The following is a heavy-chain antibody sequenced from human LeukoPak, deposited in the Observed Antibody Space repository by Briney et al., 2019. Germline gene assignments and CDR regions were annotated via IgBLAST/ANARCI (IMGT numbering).Heavy chain of an antibody. Sequence: GGSLRLSCAASGFSFTTYAMNWVRQAPGKGLEWVSGISGSGGSTDYADSVKGRFTISRDNSRNTVYLQMNSLRAEDTAVYYCAKDAEVAWSRGWYSDYWGQGTLVTVST. D-gene: IGHD6-19*01. V-gene: IGHV3-23*01. CDR3: AKDAEVAWSRGWYSDY. J-gene: IGHJ4*02. CDR2: ISGSGGST. CDR1: GFSFTTYA.